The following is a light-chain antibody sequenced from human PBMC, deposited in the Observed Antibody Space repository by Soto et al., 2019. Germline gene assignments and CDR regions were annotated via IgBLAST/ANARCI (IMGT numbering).Light chain of an antibody. CDR2: DAF. CDR1: QRGSRKY. J-gene: IGKJ1*01. CDR3: QHRFNWPWT. Sequence: IVLTQSPGTPSLSPGERATLSCRASQRGSRKYLAWYQQRPGQAPRLLIYDAFNRATGIPDRFSGRGSGTDFTLTISSLEPEDFAVYYCQHRFNWPWTFGQGTKVDIK. V-gene: IGKV3D-20*02.